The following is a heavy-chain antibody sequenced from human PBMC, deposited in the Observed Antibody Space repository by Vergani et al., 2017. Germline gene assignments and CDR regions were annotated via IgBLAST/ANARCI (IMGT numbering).Heavy chain of an antibody. J-gene: IGHJ4*02. D-gene: IGHD1-7*01. V-gene: IGHV1-69*11. CDR1: GGTFSSYA. Sequence: QVQLVQSGAEVKKPGSSVKVSCKASGGTFSSYAISWVRQAPGQGLEWMGRIIPILGTANYAQKFQGRVTITADESTSTAYMELSSLRSEDTAVYHCARDLSITGTTYFDYWGQGTLVTVSS. CDR3: ARDLSITGTTYFDY. CDR2: IIPILGTA.